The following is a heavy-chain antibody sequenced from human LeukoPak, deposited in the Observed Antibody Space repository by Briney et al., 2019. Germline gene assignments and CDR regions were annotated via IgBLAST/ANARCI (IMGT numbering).Heavy chain of an antibody. Sequence: GGSLRLSCAASGFTVSSNYMSWVRQAPGKGLEWVSVIYSGGSTYYADSVKGRFTISRDNSKNTLYLQMNSLRAEDTAVYYCARGSYYGFWYFDLWGRGTPVTVSS. D-gene: IGHD1-26*01. CDR3: ARGSYYGFWYFDL. CDR1: GFTVSSNY. J-gene: IGHJ2*01. CDR2: IYSGGST. V-gene: IGHV3-53*01.